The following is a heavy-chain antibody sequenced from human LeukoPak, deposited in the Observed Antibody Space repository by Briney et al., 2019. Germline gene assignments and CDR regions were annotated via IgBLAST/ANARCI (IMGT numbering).Heavy chain of an antibody. V-gene: IGHV4-61*02. CDR3: ARGPAPHSHMTRGAYYYYMDV. J-gene: IGHJ6*03. Sequence: SETLSLTCSVSGGSISSSNYYWSWIRQPAGKGLEWIGRIYTSESTNYNPSLKSRVTISVDTSRNQFSLKLSSVTAADTAVYYCARGPAPHSHMTRGAYYYYMDVWGKGTTVTVSS. CDR2: IYTSEST. D-gene: IGHD2-2*01. CDR1: GGSISSSNYY.